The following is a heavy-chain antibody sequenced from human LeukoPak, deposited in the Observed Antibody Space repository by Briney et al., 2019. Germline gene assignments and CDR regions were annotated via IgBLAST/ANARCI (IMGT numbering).Heavy chain of an antibody. J-gene: IGHJ4*02. CDR3: ATGAYFEY. Sequence: GGSLRLSCTASRFNFNIYGMHWVRQTPGKELHWVAFIGYDGRHEDYAESVRGRFVISRDNSKNTLYLQMSGLRAEDTAIYYCATGAYFEYWGQGALVTVSS. CDR2: IGYDGRHE. CDR1: RFNFNIYG. V-gene: IGHV3-30*02.